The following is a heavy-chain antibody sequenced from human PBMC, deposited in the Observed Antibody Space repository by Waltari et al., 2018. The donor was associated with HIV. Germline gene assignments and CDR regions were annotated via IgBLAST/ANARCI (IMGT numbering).Heavy chain of an antibody. CDR1: GFTFSDYF. CDR3: ARAFHGESGYYPFDP. D-gene: IGHD3-22*01. CDR2: MCPDSSGN. V-gene: IGHV3-11*04. Sequence: LVESGGALVKPGGSLRLCCAASGFTFSDYFLSWIRQAPGKGLECFSYMCPDSSGNEHADSVKGRFTISRDNAKNSLYLQMNSPGVGDTALYYCARAFHGESGYYPFDPWGQGTLVTDSS. J-gene: IGHJ5*02.